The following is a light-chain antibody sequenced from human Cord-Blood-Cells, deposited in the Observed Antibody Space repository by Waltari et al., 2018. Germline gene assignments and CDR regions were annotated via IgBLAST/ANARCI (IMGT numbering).Light chain of an antibody. V-gene: IGLV2-14*03. CDR1: SSAVGGYTY. CDR2: DVS. Sequence: QSALTQPASVSGSPGQSITISCTGTSSAVGGYTYVSWYQQHPGKAPKLMIHDVSNRPSGVSSRFSGSKSGNTASLTISGLQAEDEADYYCSSYTSSSTLGMFGGGTKLTVL. J-gene: IGLJ3*02. CDR3: SSYTSSSTLGM.